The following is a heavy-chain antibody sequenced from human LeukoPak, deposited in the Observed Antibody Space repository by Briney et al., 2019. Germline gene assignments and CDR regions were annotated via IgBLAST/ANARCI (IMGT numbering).Heavy chain of an antibody. Sequence: SQTLSLTCTVSGGSISSGSYYWSWIRQPAGKGLEWIGRIYTSGSTNYNPALKSRVTISVDTSKNQCSLKLSSVTAADTAVYYCARERMVYVDYWGQGTLVTVSS. CDR3: ARERMVYVDY. CDR2: IYTSGST. D-gene: IGHD2-8*01. CDR1: GGSISSGSYY. V-gene: IGHV4-61*02. J-gene: IGHJ4*02.